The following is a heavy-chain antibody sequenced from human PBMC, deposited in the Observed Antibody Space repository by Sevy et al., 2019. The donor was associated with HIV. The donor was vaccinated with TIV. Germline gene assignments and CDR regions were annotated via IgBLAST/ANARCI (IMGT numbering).Heavy chain of an antibody. J-gene: IGHJ6*02. Sequence: GGSLRLSCAASGFTFSSFFMSWVRLAPGKGLEWVANLNQDGSEKHYVDSVKGRFTISRDNARNSVYLQMNSLRAEDTGVYYCATDLTAPYYYYGMDVWGQGTMVTVSS. V-gene: IGHV3-7*01. CDR3: ATDLTAPYYYYGMDV. D-gene: IGHD1-20*01. CDR2: LNQDGSEK. CDR1: GFTFSSFF.